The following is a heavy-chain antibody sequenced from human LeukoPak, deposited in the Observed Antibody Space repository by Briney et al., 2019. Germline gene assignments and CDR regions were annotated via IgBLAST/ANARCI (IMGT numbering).Heavy chain of an antibody. Sequence: PSETLSLTCTVSGGSISSYYWSWIRQPPGKGLEWIGYIYYSGSTNYNPSLKSRVTISVDRSKNQFSLKLSSVTAADTAVYYCARGSDSSGYPEYFQHWGQGTLVTVSS. CDR3: ARGSDSSGYPEYFQH. CDR2: IYYSGST. CDR1: GGSISSYY. D-gene: IGHD3-22*01. J-gene: IGHJ1*01. V-gene: IGHV4-59*01.